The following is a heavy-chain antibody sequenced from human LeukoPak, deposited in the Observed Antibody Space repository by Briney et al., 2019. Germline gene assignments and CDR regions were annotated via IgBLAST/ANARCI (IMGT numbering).Heavy chain of an antibody. D-gene: IGHD3-22*01. CDR3: ARGLYYYESSGLGY. Sequence: SETLSLTCTVSGGSISSYYWGWIRQPPGKGLEWIGYIYYSGSTNYNPSLKSRVTISVDTSKNQFSLKLSSVTAADTAVYYCARGLYYYESSGLGYWGQGTLVTVSS. CDR2: IYYSGST. CDR1: GGSISSYY. V-gene: IGHV4-59*01. J-gene: IGHJ4*02.